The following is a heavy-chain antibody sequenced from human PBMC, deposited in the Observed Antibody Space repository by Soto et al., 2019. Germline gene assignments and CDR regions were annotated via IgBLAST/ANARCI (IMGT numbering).Heavy chain of an antibody. CDR1: GGSMRTPNYY. D-gene: IGHD6-25*01. CDR3: AAVVPAARVDY. CDR2: IYYSGTT. V-gene: IGHV4-39*01. J-gene: IGHJ4*02. Sequence: SETLSLTCNVSGGSMRTPNYYWVWIRQPPGKGLEWIGSIYYSGTTYYSPFLKSRVAISADMSKNQFSLVLDSVAAADTAVYFCAAVVPAARVDYWGQGALVTVSS.